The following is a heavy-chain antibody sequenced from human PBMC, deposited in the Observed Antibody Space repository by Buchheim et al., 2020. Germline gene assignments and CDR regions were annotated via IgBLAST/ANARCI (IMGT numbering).Heavy chain of an antibody. Sequence: QLQLQESGPGLMKPSETLSLTCTVSGGSISSSSYYWGWIRQPPGKGLEWIGSIYYSGSTYYNPSLKSRVTISVDTSKNQFSLKLSSVTAADTAVYYCARGGSGYQINYYFDYWGQGTL. CDR2: IYYSGST. J-gene: IGHJ4*02. D-gene: IGHD3-22*01. CDR1: GGSISSSSYY. V-gene: IGHV4-39*07. CDR3: ARGGSGYQINYYFDY.